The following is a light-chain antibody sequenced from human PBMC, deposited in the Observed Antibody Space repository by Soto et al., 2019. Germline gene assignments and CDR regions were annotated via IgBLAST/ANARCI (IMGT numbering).Light chain of an antibody. J-gene: IGKJ1*01. V-gene: IGKV3-20*01. CDR2: DAS. CDR1: QRVGIN. CDR3: QQYGSSLWT. Sequence: EIVMTQSPATLPVSPGERATLSCRASQRVGINLAWYQQKPGQAPRLLIYDASSRATGIPDRFSGSGSGTDFILTISRLEPEDCAVYYCQQYGSSLWTFGQGTKVDIK.